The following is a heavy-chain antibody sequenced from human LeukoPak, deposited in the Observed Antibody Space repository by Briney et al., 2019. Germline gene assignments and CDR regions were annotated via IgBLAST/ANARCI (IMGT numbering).Heavy chain of an antibody. V-gene: IGHV3-23*01. Sequence: TGGSLRLSCAASGFTFSNYAMSWVRQAPGEGLEWVSSISGSSGSTSYADSVKGRFTISRDNSKNTLYLQMNSLRADDTAIYYCAKGHSISYFDYWGQGTLVTVPS. CDR2: ISGSSGST. CDR1: GFTFSNYA. D-gene: IGHD1-14*01. CDR3: AKGHSISYFDY. J-gene: IGHJ4*02.